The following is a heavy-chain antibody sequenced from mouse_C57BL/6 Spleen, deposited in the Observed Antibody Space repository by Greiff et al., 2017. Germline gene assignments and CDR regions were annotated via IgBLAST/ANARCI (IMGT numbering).Heavy chain of an antibody. D-gene: IGHD2-3*01. CDR3: ARGDDGPNLDD. CDR2: IDPETGGT. CDR1: GYTFTDSE. Sequence: QVHVKQSGPELVRPAPSVTLSCNASGYTFTDSEMNWVKHTPVHGLEWIGAIDPETGGTAYNQQFKGKAILTADKSSSQSYMELRSLTSEDTAVYYCARGDDGPNLDDWGKGTTLTVSS. V-gene: IGHV1-15*01. J-gene: IGHJ2*01.